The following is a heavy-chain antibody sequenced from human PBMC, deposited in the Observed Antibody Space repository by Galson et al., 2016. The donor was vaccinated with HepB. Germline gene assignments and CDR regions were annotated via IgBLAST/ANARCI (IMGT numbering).Heavy chain of an antibody. J-gene: IGHJ4*02. CDR1: GGSFSGYY. CDR3: ARDGSIAPLPY. V-gene: IGHV4-34*01. CDR2: INHSGGT. Sequence: SETLSLTCAVSGGSFSGYYCSWIRQAPGKGLEWIGEINHSGGTNYNPSLKSRVTMSVDTSKNHFSLYLSSVTAADTAVYYCARDGSIAPLPYWGQGTLVTVSS. D-gene: IGHD6-6*01.